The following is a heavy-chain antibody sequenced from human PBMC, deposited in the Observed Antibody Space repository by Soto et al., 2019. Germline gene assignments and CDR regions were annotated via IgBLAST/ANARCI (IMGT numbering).Heavy chain of an antibody. CDR1: GFTFSSYS. CDR3: ARDLMGADLTGYYRYYYGMDV. J-gene: IGHJ6*02. V-gene: IGHV3-48*02. Sequence: GGSLRLSCAASGFTFSSYSMNWVRQAPGKGLEWVSYISSSSSTIYYADSVKGRFTISRDNAKNSLYLQMNSLRDEDTAVYYCARDLMGADLTGYYRYYYGMDVWGQGTTVTVSS. D-gene: IGHD3-9*01. CDR2: ISSSSSTI.